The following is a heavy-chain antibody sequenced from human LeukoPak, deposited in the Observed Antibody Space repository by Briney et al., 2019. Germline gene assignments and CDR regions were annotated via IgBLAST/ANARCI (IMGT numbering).Heavy chain of an antibody. Sequence: GGSLRLSCAASGFTFSSYSMNWVRQAPGKGLEWVSSITFSATYIYYADSVKGRFTVSRDNTKNSLYLQMNSLRAEDTAIYYCARGRSAGTTGGWSDPWGQGTLVTVSS. V-gene: IGHV3-21*01. D-gene: IGHD1-1*01. CDR1: GFTFSSYS. J-gene: IGHJ5*02. CDR3: ARGRSAGTTGGWSDP. CDR2: ITFSATYI.